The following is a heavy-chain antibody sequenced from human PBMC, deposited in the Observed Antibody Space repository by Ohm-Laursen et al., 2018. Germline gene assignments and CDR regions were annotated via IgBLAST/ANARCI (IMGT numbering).Heavy chain of an antibody. CDR3: ARARYCTSGSCYSDY. CDR1: GLTFSAYW. Sequence: SLRLSCTASGLTFSAYWMHWVRQAPGKGLPCVSRINGDGSITTYADSVKGRFTISRDNAKNTLYLQMNSLRVEDTAVYYCARARYCTSGSCYSDYWGQGTQVTVSS. CDR2: INGDGSIT. V-gene: IGHV3-74*01. D-gene: IGHD2-15*01. J-gene: IGHJ4*02.